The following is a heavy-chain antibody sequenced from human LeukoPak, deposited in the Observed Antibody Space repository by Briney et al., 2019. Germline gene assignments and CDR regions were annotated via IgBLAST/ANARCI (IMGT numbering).Heavy chain of an antibody. CDR1: GGSISSSSYY. J-gene: IGHJ4*02. Sequence: SETLSLTCTVSGGSISSSSYYWGWIRQPPGKGREWLGSIYYSWSTYYNPPLKSRITKYVDTSKNLFSMKLSSVTATVTAVYYCARHEVCWGSTSCYYGPRQLSPPIDYWGQGTLVTVSS. D-gene: IGHD2-2*01. V-gene: IGHV4-39*01. CDR2: IYYSWST. CDR3: ARHEVCWGSTSCYYGPRQLSPPIDY.